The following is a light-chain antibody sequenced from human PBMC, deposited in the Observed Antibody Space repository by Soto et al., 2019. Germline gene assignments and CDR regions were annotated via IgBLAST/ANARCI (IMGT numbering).Light chain of an antibody. Sequence: EIVLTQSPDTLSLSPGEIATLSCSASQSLSRNYIAWYQQKPGQAPRLLIYGAFTRAPGVPARFSGSGSGTEFTLTISSLQSEDFAVYFCQQYDNWPGTLGQGTKVDIK. CDR1: QSLSRN. V-gene: IGKV3-15*01. J-gene: IGKJ1*01. CDR3: QQYDNWPGT. CDR2: GAF.